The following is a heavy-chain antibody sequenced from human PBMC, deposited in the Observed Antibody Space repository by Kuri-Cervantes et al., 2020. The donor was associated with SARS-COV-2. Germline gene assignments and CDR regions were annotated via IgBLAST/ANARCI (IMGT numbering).Heavy chain of an antibody. J-gene: IGHJ3*02. Sequence: GESLKISCAASGFTFSSYVMRWVRQAPGGGLEWVSIISGSGGRTYNPDSVKGLFTISRDNSKNTLKVQMNSLRAEDTAVYYWASEYTMIVVGNDAVDIWGQGTMVTVSS. CDR3: ASEYTMIVVGNDAVDI. CDR2: ISGSGGRT. V-gene: IGHV3-23*01. D-gene: IGHD3-22*01. CDR1: GFTFSSYV.